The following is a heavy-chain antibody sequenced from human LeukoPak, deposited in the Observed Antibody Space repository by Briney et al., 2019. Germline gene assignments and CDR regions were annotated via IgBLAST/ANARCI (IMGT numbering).Heavy chain of an antibody. J-gene: IGHJ4*02. CDR2: IWYDGSNK. D-gene: IGHD3-10*01. CDR3: ANQYDNYYGSGKY. V-gene: IGHV3-33*03. CDR1: GFTFSSYG. Sequence: GGSLRLSCAASGFTFSSYGMHWVRQAPGKGLEWVAVIWYDGSNKYYADSVKGRFTISRDNSKNTLYLQMNSLRAEDTAVYYCANQYDNYYGSGKYWGQGTLVTVSS.